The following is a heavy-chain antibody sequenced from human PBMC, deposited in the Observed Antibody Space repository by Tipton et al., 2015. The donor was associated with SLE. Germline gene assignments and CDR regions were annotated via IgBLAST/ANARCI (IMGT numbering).Heavy chain of an antibody. V-gene: IGHV4-59*01. CDR3: ARRTGLSAGAFDV. CDR2: IYYTGNT. CDR1: GGSISTYY. Sequence: TLSLTCTVSGGSISTYYWSWIRQSPGKGLEWIGYIYYTGNTHYSASLKSRVTISLDTSKNLFSLNLSSVTAADTAVYYCARRTGLSAGAFDVWGQGTMVTVPS. D-gene: IGHD2/OR15-2a*01. J-gene: IGHJ3*01.